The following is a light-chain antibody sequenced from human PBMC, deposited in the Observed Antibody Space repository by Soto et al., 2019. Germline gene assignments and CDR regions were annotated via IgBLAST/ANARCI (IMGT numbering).Light chain of an antibody. Sequence: EIVLTQSPGTLSLFPGERATRSCRASQSVSSTYFAWYRQKPGQPPSLLIYGASNRATGVPDRFSGSGSGPDFTLTIIRLEPEDFAVYYWQQYVISPCAFGQGTKVEIE. J-gene: IGKJ1*01. V-gene: IGKV3-20*01. CDR3: QQYVISPCA. CDR1: QSVSSTY. CDR2: GAS.